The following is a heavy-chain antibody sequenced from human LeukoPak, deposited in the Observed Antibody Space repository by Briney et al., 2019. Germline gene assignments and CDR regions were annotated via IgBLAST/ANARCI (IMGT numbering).Heavy chain of an antibody. CDR3: ARRSSSWPHYYFDY. CDR2: IYYSGST. V-gene: IGHV4-39*01. Sequence: SETLSLTCTVSGGSISSSSYYWGWIRQPPGKGLEWIGSIYYSGSTYYNPSLKSRVTISVDTSKNQFSLKLSSVTAADTAVYYCARRSSSWPHYYFDYWGQGTLVTVSS. D-gene: IGHD6-13*01. CDR1: GGSISSSSYY. J-gene: IGHJ4*02.